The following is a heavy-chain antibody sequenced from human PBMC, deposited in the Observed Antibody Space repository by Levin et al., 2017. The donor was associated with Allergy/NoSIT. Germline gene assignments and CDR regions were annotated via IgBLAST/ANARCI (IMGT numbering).Heavy chain of an antibody. J-gene: IGHJ4*02. CDR2: ISSNGGST. CDR3: VKAQGLVLAGVYFDY. D-gene: IGHD6-19*01. Sequence: AGGSLRLSCSASGFTFSSYAMHWVRQAPGKGLEYVSAISSNGGSTYYADSVKGRFTISRDNSKNTLYLQMSSLRAEDTAVYYCVKAQGLVLAGVYFDYWGQGTLVTVSS. CDR1: GFTFSSYA. V-gene: IGHV3-64D*06.